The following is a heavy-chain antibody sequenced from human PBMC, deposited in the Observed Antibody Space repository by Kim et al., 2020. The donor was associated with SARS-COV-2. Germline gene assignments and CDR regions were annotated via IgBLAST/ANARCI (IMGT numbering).Heavy chain of an antibody. CDR1: GYTFTSYA. D-gene: IGHD6-19*01. CDR2: INAGNGNT. V-gene: IGHV1-3*01. J-gene: IGHJ6*02. CDR3: ARDKGIAGAGTGYYYYGMDV. Sequence: ASVKVSCKASGYTFTSYAMHWVRQAPGQRLEWMGWINAGNGNTKYSQKFQGRVTITRDTSASTAYMELSSLRSEDTAVYYCARDKGIAGAGTGYYYYGMDVWGQGTTVTVSS.